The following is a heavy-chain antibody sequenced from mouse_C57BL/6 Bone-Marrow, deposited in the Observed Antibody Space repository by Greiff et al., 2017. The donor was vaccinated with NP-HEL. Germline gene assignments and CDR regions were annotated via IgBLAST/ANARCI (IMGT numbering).Heavy chain of an antibody. V-gene: IGHV10-1*01. Sequence: EVQVVESGGGLVQPKGSLKLSCAASGFSFNTYAMNWVRQAPGKGLEWVARIRSKSNNYATYYADSVKDRFTISRDDSESMLYLQMNNLKTEDTAMYYCVREGKGYDGAWFAYWGQGTLVTVSA. D-gene: IGHD2-12*01. J-gene: IGHJ3*01. CDR3: VREGKGYDGAWFAY. CDR1: GFSFNTYA. CDR2: IRSKSNNYAT.